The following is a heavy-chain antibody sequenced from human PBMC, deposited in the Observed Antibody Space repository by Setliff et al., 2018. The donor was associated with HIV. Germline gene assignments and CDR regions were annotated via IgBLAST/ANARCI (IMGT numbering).Heavy chain of an antibody. V-gene: IGHV4-39*01. CDR3: ARTRGYTYGYIDS. CDR2: IYYSGST. D-gene: IGHD5-18*01. J-gene: IGHJ4*02. Sequence: SETLSLTCTVSGDSTSSSSSYWGWIRQPPGKGLEWIGSIYYSGSTYCNPSLKSRVTISVDTSKNQFSLKLNSVTAADTAVYYCARTRGYTYGYIDSWAQGTLVTVS. CDR1: GDSTSSSSSY.